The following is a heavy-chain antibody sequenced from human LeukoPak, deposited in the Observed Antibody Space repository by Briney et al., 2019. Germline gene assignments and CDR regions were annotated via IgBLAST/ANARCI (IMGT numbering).Heavy chain of an antibody. CDR1: GYTFIAYG. CDR3: ARDRGPKYQLLY. J-gene: IGHJ4*02. D-gene: IGHD2-2*01. V-gene: IGHV1-18*01. CDR2: ISAYSDHT. Sequence: ASVKVSCKASGYTFIAYGLSWVRQAPGQGLEWMGWISAYSDHTDYAQKFQGRVTITTDTSTGTAYMELTSLTSDDTAVYYCARDRGPKYQLLYWGQGTLVTVSS.